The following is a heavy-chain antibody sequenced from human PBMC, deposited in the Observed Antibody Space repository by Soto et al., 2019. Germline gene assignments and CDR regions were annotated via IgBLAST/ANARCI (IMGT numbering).Heavy chain of an antibody. J-gene: IGHJ4*02. CDR1: GGTFSSYA. CDR2: IIPIFGTA. V-gene: IGHV1-69*13. Sequence: SVKVSCKASGGTFSSYAISWVRQAPGQGLEWMGGIIPIFGTANYAQKFQGRVTITADESTSTAYMELSSLRSEDTAVYYCAHSRIAAAGRRHVADYWAQGTLVPVSS. D-gene: IGHD6-13*01. CDR3: AHSRIAAAGRRHVADY.